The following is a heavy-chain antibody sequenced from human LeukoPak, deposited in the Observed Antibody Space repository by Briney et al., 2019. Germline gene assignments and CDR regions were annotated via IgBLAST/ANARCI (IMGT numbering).Heavy chain of an antibody. V-gene: IGHV3-9*01. CDR3: AREHDSSGYYLDYFDY. Sequence: GGSLRLSCAASGFTFDDYAMHWVRQAPGKGLEWVSGISWNSGSIGYADSVKGRFSISRDNAKNSLYLQMDGLRAEDTAVYYCAREHDSSGYYLDYFDYWGQGSLVTVSS. CDR1: GFTFDDYA. CDR2: ISWNSGSI. J-gene: IGHJ4*02. D-gene: IGHD3-22*01.